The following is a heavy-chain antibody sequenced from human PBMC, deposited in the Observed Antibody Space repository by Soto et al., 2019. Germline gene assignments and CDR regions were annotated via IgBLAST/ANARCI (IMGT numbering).Heavy chain of an antibody. V-gene: IGHV3-30*18. Sequence: QVQLVESGGGVVQPGRSLRLSCAASGFTFSSYGMHWVRQAPGKGLEWVAVISYDGSNKYYADSVKGRFTISRDNSKNTLYLQMNSLRAEDTAVYYCAKEDYYYDSSGYYRDAFDIWGQGTMGTVSS. J-gene: IGHJ3*02. CDR2: ISYDGSNK. D-gene: IGHD3-22*01. CDR1: GFTFSSYG. CDR3: AKEDYYYDSSGYYRDAFDI.